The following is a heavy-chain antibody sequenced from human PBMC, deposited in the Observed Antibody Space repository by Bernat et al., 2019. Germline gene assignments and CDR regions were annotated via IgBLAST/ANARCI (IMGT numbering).Heavy chain of an antibody. CDR1: GFTFSSYG. D-gene: IGHD3-3*01. J-gene: IGHJ4*02. CDR3: AKDLRFLEWLFPYY. Sequence: QVQLVESGGSVVQPGRSLRLSCAASGFTFSSYGMHWVRQAPGKGLEWVAVISYDGSNKYYADSVKGRFTISRDNSKNTLYLQMNSLRAEDTAVYYCAKDLRFLEWLFPYYWGQGTLVAVSS. V-gene: IGHV3-30*18. CDR2: ISYDGSNK.